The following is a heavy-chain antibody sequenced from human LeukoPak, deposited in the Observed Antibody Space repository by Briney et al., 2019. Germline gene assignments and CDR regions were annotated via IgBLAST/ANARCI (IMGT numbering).Heavy chain of an antibody. D-gene: IGHD5-12*01. V-gene: IGHV3-30*03. J-gene: IGHJ4*02. CDR2: ISYDGSNK. CDR1: GFTFSSYG. CDR3: ARGRSGVSGNDSPFDY. Sequence: GGSLRLSCAASGFTFSSYGMHWVRQAPGKGLEWVAVISYDGSNKYYADSVKGRFTISRDNAKKSLYLQINSLRAEDTAVYYCARGRSGVSGNDSPFDYWGQGTLVTVSS.